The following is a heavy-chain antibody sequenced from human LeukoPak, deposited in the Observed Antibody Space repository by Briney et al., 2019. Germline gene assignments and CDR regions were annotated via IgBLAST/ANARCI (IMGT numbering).Heavy chain of an antibody. CDR1: GVSVSSNY. J-gene: IGHJ4*02. Sequence: SGGSLRLSCAASGVSVSSNYISWVRQAPGKGLEWVSGISGSGDSTYYADSVKGRFTISRDNSKNTLYLQMNSLRAEDTAVYFCARRSGVAVAGAFDYWGQGTLVTVSS. CDR2: ISGSGDST. CDR3: ARRSGVAVAGAFDY. D-gene: IGHD6-19*01. V-gene: IGHV3-23*01.